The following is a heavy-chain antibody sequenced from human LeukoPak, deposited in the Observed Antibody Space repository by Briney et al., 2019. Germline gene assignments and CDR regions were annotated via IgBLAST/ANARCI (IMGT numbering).Heavy chain of an antibody. V-gene: IGHV1-8*03. CDR3: ARGQSDDILTGYYNGYYYMDV. Sequence: ASVKVSCKASGYTFTSYDINWVRQATGQGLEWMGWMNPNSGNTGYAQKFQGRVTITRNTSISTAYMELSSLRSEDTAVYYCARGQSDDILTGYYNGYYYMDVWGKGTTVTISS. J-gene: IGHJ6*03. CDR2: MNPNSGNT. CDR1: GYTFTSYD. D-gene: IGHD3-9*01.